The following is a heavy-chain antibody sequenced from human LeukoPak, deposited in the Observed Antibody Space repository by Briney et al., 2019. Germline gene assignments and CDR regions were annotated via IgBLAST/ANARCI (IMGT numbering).Heavy chain of an antibody. D-gene: IGHD3-22*01. V-gene: IGHV3-23*01. Sequence: GGSLRLSCAASGFTFSSYAMSWVRQAPGKGLEWVSAFSGSGGSTYYADSVKGRFTISRDNSKNTLYLQMNSLRAEDTAVYYCAKAPQYYYDSSDPHYFDYWGQGTLVTVSS. J-gene: IGHJ4*02. CDR1: GFTFSSYA. CDR3: AKAPQYYYDSSDPHYFDY. CDR2: FSGSGGST.